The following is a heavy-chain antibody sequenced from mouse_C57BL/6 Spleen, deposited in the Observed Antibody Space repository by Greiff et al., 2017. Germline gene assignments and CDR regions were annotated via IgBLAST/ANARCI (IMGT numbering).Heavy chain of an antibody. CDR2: IYPGSGST. CDR3: AREEDGNYVGGFDY. D-gene: IGHD2-1*01. V-gene: IGHV1-55*01. J-gene: IGHJ2*01. Sequence: VQLQQSGAELVKPGASVKMSCKASGYTFTSYWITWVKQRPGQGLEWIGDIYPGSGSTNYNEKFKSKATLTVYTSSSTAYMQLSSLTSEDSAVYYCAREEDGNYVGGFDYWGQGTTLTVSS. CDR1: GYTFTSYW.